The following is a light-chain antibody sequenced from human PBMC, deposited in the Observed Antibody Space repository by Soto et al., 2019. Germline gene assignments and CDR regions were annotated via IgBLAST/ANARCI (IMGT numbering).Light chain of an antibody. Sequence: DIVLTQSPSTLSLSRGERATLACRASQSVXSYFAWYKQKPGQAPRLLISDPPNRATGIPARFSGSGSGKDFTLTISSLEPEDFAVYYCQQRSNWPPSTFGQGTRLDI. J-gene: IGKJ5*01. CDR3: QQRSNWPPST. V-gene: IGKV3-11*01. CDR2: DPP. CDR1: QSVXSY.